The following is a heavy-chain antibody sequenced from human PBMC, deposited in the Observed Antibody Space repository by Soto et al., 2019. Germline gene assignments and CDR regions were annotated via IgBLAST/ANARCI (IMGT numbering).Heavy chain of an antibody. CDR2: ISPSGDNT. J-gene: IGHJ4*02. V-gene: IGHV3-23*01. Sequence: GGSLRLSCVASGFTFSSYAMSWVRQAPGKGLEWVSAISPSGDNTYYPDSVKGRFTISRDNSKNTLYLQMNNLRVEDKAVYYCADGGEWSFNFEYWGQGALVTVSS. D-gene: IGHD3-16*02. CDR3: ADGGEWSFNFEY. CDR1: GFTFSSYA.